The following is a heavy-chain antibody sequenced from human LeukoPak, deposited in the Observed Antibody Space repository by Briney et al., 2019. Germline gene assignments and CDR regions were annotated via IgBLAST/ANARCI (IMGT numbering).Heavy chain of an antibody. D-gene: IGHD6-19*01. CDR1: GFTFSSYA. CDR3: AKAETGYSSGWYAR. Sequence: SGGSLRLSCAASGFTFSSYAMSWVRQAPGKGLEWVSAISGSGGSTYYADSVKGRFTISRDNSKNTLYLQMNSLRAEDTAVYYCAKAETGYSSGWYARWGQGTLVTVSS. CDR2: ISGSGGST. V-gene: IGHV3-23*01. J-gene: IGHJ5*02.